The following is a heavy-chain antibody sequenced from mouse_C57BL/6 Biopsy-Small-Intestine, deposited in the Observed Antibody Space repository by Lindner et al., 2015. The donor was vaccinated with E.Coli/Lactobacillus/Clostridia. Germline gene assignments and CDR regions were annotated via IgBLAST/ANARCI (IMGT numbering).Heavy chain of an antibody. CDR2: ISSGSSTI. J-gene: IGHJ4*01. CDR3: TIYGTTSYYALDS. V-gene: IGHV5-17*01. D-gene: IGHD1-1*01. Sequence: QLQESGGGLVKPGGSLKLSCAASGFTFSDYGMHWVRQAPEKGLEWIAYISSGSSTIYYADTVKGRFTISRDNARNTLFLQMTSLRSEDTAMYYCTIYGTTSYYALDSWGQGASVTVTS. CDR1: GFTFSDYG.